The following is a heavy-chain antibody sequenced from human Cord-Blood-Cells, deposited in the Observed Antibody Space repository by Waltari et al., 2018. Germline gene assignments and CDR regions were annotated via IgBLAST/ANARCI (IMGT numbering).Heavy chain of an antibody. CDR3: ARGLQLLWFGEFDY. Sequence: QVQLQQWGAGLLKPSETLSLTCPVYGGSFSGYYWSWIRQPPGKGLAWIGEINHSGSTNYTPSHKSRVTISVDTSKNQFSLKLSSVTAADTAVYYCARGLQLLWFGEFDYWGQGTLVTVSS. CDR1: GGSFSGYY. CDR2: INHSGST. D-gene: IGHD3-10*01. J-gene: IGHJ4*02. V-gene: IGHV4-34*01.